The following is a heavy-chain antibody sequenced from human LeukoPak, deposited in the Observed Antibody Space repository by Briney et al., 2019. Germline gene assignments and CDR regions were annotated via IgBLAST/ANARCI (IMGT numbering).Heavy chain of an antibody. Sequence: SVKVSCKASGYTFTNYALHWVRQAPGQGLEWMGGIIPIFGTANYAQKFQGRVTITADESTSTAYMELSSLRSEDTAVYYCASYIAVAGTFDYWGQGTLVTVSS. CDR1: GYTFTNYA. J-gene: IGHJ4*02. V-gene: IGHV1-69*13. CDR3: ASYIAVAGTFDY. D-gene: IGHD6-19*01. CDR2: IIPIFGTA.